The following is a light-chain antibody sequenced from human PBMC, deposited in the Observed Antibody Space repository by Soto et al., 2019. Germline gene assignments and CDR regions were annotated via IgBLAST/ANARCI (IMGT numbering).Light chain of an antibody. Sequence: QSVLTQPPSVSGAPGQRVTISCTGSSSNIGAGYDVHWYQQLPGTAPKVVIYGNRNRPSGVPDRFSGSKSGTSASLAITGLQAEDEADYYCQSYDTSLAEVVFGGGTKVTVL. CDR3: QSYDTSLAEVV. J-gene: IGLJ2*01. V-gene: IGLV1-40*01. CDR1: SSNIGAGYD. CDR2: GNR.